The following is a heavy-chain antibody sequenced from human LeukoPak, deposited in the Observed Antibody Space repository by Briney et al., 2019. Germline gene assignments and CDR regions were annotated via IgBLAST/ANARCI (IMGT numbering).Heavy chain of an antibody. CDR1: GGSISSSSHY. CDR2: IYYSGST. D-gene: IGHD6-13*01. V-gene: IGHV4-39*01. Sequence: SETLSLTCAVSGGSISSSSHYWGWIRQPPGKRLEWNGSIYYSGSTYYNPSLKSRVTISVDTSKNQLSLRLSSVTAADMAVYFCARLGYSVSWTDCWGQGTLVTVSS. J-gene: IGHJ4*02. CDR3: ARLGYSVSWTDC.